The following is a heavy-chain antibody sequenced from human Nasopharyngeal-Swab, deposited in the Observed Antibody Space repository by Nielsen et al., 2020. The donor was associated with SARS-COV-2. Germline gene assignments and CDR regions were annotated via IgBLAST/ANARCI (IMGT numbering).Heavy chain of an antibody. CDR1: GFTFNNYN. CDR2: ISSSSSYI. Sequence: GPSPRLSCAASGFTFNNYNFNRVRQAPRKGLERVSSISSSSSYIYYADSVKGRFTISRDNAKNSLYLQMNSLRAEDTAVYYCARDGLDYDFWSAYFMDVWGQGTTVTVSS. D-gene: IGHD3-3*01. CDR3: ARDGLDYDFWSAYFMDV. J-gene: IGHJ6*02. V-gene: IGHV3-21*01.